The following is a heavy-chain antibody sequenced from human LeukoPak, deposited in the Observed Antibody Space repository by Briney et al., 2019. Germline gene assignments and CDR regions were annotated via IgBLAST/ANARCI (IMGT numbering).Heavy chain of an antibody. D-gene: IGHD1-14*01. CDR1: GYPFTTYE. J-gene: IGHJ5*02. CDR3: ARGPRNDP. V-gene: IGHV1-8*01. CDR2: VHPDTGYA. Sequence: RASVKVSCKPSGYPFTTYEINWVRQAAGQGLGRMGWVHPDTGYADYAQKFQCRVTMTSDTSISTAYMELGSLRSDDTAVYFCARGPRNDPWGQGTLVTVSS.